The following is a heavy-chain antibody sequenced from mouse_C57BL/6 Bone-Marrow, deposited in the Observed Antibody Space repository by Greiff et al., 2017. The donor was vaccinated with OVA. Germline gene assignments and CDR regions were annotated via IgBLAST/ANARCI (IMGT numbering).Heavy chain of an antibody. CDR2: ISDGGSYT. V-gene: IGHV5-4*01. Sequence: EVQLVESGGGLVKPGGSLKLSCAASGFTFSSYAMSWVRQTPEKRLEWVATISDGGSYTYYPDNVKGRFTISRDNAKNNLYLQMSHLKSEDTAMYYCARDAPDYYGFDYWGQGTTLTVSS. CDR1: GFTFSSYA. D-gene: IGHD1-1*01. CDR3: ARDAPDYYGFDY. J-gene: IGHJ2*01.